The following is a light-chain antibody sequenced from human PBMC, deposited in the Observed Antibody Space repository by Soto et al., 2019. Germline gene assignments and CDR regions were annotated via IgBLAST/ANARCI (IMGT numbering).Light chain of an antibody. CDR1: SSDIGSYKF. Sequence: QSALTQPASVSGSPGQSITISCTGTSSDIGSYKFVSWYQQHVGKAPKVMTYEGSKRPSGVSDRFSASKSGNTASPTISGLQAEDEADYYCCSHAGDHVVFGGGTKLTVL. CDR2: EGS. CDR3: CSHAGDHVV. V-gene: IGLV2-23*01. J-gene: IGLJ2*01.